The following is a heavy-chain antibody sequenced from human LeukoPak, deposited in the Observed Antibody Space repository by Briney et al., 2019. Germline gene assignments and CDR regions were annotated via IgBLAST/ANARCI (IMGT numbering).Heavy chain of an antibody. Sequence: PSETLSLTCTVSSHSIGTDYYWSLIRQPPGKGLEWIGYIYYSGRTNYNPSLKSRVTISVDTSKNQFSLRLSSVTAADTAVYYCARVTGYMIEDYFDYWGQGTLVTVSS. J-gene: IGHJ4*02. D-gene: IGHD3-22*01. V-gene: IGHV4-59*01. CDR1: SHSIGTDYY. CDR3: ARVTGYMIEDYFDY. CDR2: IYYSGRT.